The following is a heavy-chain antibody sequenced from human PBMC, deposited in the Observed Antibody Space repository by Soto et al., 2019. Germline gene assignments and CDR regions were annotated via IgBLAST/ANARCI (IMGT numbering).Heavy chain of an antibody. V-gene: IGHV3-23*01. CDR3: AKGTYSSGWFDAFDI. Sequence: GGSLRLSCVASGFTFSSYAMSWVRQAPGQGLEWVSAISGSGGSTYYADSVKGRFTISRDNSKNTLYLQMNSLRAEDTAVYYCAKGTYSSGWFDAFDIWGQGTMVTVSS. D-gene: IGHD6-19*01. J-gene: IGHJ3*02. CDR2: ISGSGGST. CDR1: GFTFSSYA.